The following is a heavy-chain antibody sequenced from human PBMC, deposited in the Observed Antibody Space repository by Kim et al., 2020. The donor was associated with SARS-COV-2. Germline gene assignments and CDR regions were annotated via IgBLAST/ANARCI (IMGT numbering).Heavy chain of an antibody. Sequence: GESLKISCKGSGFSFTDYWIGWVRQTPGKGLEWMGTIFPGDSDTRYSPPFQGQVTISADKSINTAFLQWSSLKASDTAMYYCARRPLYRGMSGQNNWFDPWGQGTLVIVSS. J-gene: IGHJ5*02. CDR3: ARRPLYRGMSGQNNWFDP. V-gene: IGHV5-51*01. CDR2: IFPGDSDT. CDR1: GFSFTDYW. D-gene: IGHD1-20*01.